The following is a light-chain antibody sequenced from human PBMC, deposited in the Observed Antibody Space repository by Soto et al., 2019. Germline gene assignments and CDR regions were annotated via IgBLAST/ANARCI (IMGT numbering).Light chain of an antibody. CDR1: SSNIGAGYD. CDR3: QSYDSSLSGSRV. V-gene: IGLV1-40*01. Sequence: QSVLTQPPSVSGAPGQRVTISCTGSSSNIGAGYDVHWYQQVPGTAPKLLIHGNTNRPSGVPDRFSGSKSGTSASLAITGLQAEDEADYYCQSYDSSLSGSRVFGGGTKLTVL. J-gene: IGLJ3*02. CDR2: GNT.